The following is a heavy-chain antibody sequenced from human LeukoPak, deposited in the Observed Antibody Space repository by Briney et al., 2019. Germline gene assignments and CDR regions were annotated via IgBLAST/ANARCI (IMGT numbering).Heavy chain of an antibody. D-gene: IGHD3-22*01. CDR3: ARATNSSGYYRRLYFQH. Sequence: PSETLSLTCAVYGGSFSGYYWSWIRQPPGKGLEWIGEINHSGSTNYNPSLKSRVTISVDTSKNQFSLKLSSVTAADTAVYYCARATNSSGYYRRLYFQHWGQGTLVTVSS. V-gene: IGHV4-34*01. CDR1: GGSFSGYY. CDR2: INHSGST. J-gene: IGHJ1*01.